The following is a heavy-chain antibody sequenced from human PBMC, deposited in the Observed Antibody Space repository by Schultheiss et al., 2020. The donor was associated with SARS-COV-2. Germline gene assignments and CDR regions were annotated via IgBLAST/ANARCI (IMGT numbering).Heavy chain of an antibody. D-gene: IGHD3-3*01. V-gene: IGHV4-59*01. J-gene: IGHJ5*02. CDR1: GGSISSYY. CDR2: IYYSGST. Sequence: SETLSLTCTVSGGSISSYYWSWIRQPPGKGLEWIGYIYYSGSTNYNPSLKSRVTISVDTSKNQFSLKLSSVTAADTAVYYCARGGPRNDFWSGYHLLYWFDPWGQGTLVTVSS. CDR3: ARGGPRNDFWSGYHLLYWFDP.